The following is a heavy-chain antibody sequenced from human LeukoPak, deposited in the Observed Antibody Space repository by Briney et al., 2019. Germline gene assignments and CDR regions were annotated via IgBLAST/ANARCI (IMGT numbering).Heavy chain of an antibody. D-gene: IGHD3-22*01. CDR1: GFTFSSYW. CDR3: ARAAYDSSGYLTL. J-gene: IGHJ4*02. Sequence: GGSLRLSCAASGFTFSSYWMHWVRHAPGKGLVWVSRINSDGSSTSYADSVKGRFTISRDNSKNTLFLQMNSLRAEDTAVYYCARAAYDSSGYLTLWGQGTLVTVSS. CDR2: INSDGSST. V-gene: IGHV3-74*01.